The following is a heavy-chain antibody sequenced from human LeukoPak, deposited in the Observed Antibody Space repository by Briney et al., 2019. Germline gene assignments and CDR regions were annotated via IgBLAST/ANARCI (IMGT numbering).Heavy chain of an antibody. D-gene: IGHD6-19*01. Sequence: SETLSLTCTVSGASISSSTYYWGWIRQTPGEGLEWIGYTYYSSSAYYNPSLKSRVTISVDTSKNQFSLMLNSVTAADTAVYYCATPGRIAVAGQFDYWGQGTLVTVSS. V-gene: IGHV4-39*01. CDR1: GASISSSTYY. CDR3: ATPGRIAVAGQFDY. J-gene: IGHJ4*02. CDR2: TYYSSSA.